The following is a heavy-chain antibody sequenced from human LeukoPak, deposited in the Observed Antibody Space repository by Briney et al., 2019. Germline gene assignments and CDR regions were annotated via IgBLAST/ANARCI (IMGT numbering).Heavy chain of an antibody. V-gene: IGHV3-21*01. CDR3: ARDQRRLGTPWVSDAFDI. J-gene: IGHJ3*02. D-gene: IGHD2-8*01. CDR2: ISSSSSYI. Sequence: GGSLRLSCAASGFTFSSYSMNWVRQAPGKGLEWVSSISSSSSYIYYADSVKGRFTISRDNAKNSLYLQMNSLRAEDTAVYYCARDQRRLGTPWVSDAFDIWGQGTMVTVSS. CDR1: GFTFSSYS.